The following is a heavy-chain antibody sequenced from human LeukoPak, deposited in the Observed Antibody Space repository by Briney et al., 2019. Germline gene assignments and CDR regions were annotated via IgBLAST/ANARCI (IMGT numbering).Heavy chain of an antibody. Sequence: GRSLRLSCAASGFTFSSYGMHWVRQAPGKGLEWVAVISYDGSNKYYADSVKGRFTISRDNSKNTLYLQMNSLRAEDTAIYYCARDVQYDILTDWEAHYLDYWGQGTLVTVSS. CDR3: ARDVQYDILTDWEAHYLDY. D-gene: IGHD3-9*01. V-gene: IGHV3-30*03. J-gene: IGHJ4*02. CDR1: GFTFSSYG. CDR2: ISYDGSNK.